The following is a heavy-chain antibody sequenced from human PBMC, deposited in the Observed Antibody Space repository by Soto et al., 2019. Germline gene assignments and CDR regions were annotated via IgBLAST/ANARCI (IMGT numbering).Heavy chain of an antibody. V-gene: IGHV5-10-1*01. CDR3: ARRVIAARPSYYYYGMDV. CDR2: IDPSDSYT. Sequence: KAGGSLKISCKGSGYSFTSYWISWVRQMPGKGLEWMGRIDPSDSYTNYSPSFQGHVTISADKSISTAYLQWSSLKASDTAMYYCARRVIAARPSYYYYGMDVWGQGTTVTVSS. J-gene: IGHJ6*02. CDR1: GYSFTSYW. D-gene: IGHD6-6*01.